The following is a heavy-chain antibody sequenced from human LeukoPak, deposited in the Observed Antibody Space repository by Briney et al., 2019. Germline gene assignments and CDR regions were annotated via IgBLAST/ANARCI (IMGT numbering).Heavy chain of an antibody. V-gene: IGHV4-34*01. J-gene: IGHJ6*03. CDR1: GGSFSGYY. D-gene: IGHD3-9*01. Sequence: SETLSLTCAVYGGSFSGYYWSWIRQPPGKGLEWIGEINHSGSTNYNPSLKSRVTISVDTSKNQFSLKLSSVTAADTAVYYCARGRYDILTGYYKNYYYYMDVWGKGTTVTVSS. CDR2: INHSGST. CDR3: ARGRYDILTGYYKNYYYYMDV.